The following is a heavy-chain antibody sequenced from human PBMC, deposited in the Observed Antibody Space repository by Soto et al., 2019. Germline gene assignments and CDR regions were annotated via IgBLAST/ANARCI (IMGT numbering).Heavy chain of an antibody. CDR1: GYTFTGYC. V-gene: IGHV1-2*04. CDR2: INPNSGGT. J-gene: IGHJ6*02. D-gene: IGHD1-7*01. CDR3: ARERGVTGTTYYYYGMDV. Sequence: GASVKVSCKASGYTFTGYCMHWVRQAPGQGLEWMGWINPNSGGTNYAQKFQGWVTMTRDTSISTAYMVLSRLRSDDTAVYYCARERGVTGTTYYYYGMDVWGQGTTVTVSS.